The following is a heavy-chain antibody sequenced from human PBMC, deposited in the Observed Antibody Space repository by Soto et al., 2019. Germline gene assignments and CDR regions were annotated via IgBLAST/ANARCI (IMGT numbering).Heavy chain of an antibody. D-gene: IGHD4-17*01. CDR1: GYTLTELS. CDR2: FDPEDGET. Sequence: ASVKVSCKVSGYTLTELSMHWVRQAPGKGLEWMGGFDPEDGETIYAQKFQGRVTMTEDTSTDTAYMELSSLRSEDTAVYYCATLSPYGDYSGEFDYWGQGTLVTAPQ. CDR3: ATLSPYGDYSGEFDY. J-gene: IGHJ4*02. V-gene: IGHV1-24*01.